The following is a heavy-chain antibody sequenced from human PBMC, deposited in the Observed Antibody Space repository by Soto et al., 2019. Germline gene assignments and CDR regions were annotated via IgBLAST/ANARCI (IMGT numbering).Heavy chain of an antibody. D-gene: IGHD3-22*01. CDR2: IIPIFGTA. Sequence: SVKVSCKASGGTFSSYAISWVRQAPGQGLEWMGGIIPIFGTANYARKFQGRVTITADESTSTAYMELSSLRSEDTAVYYCASGTYYYDSSGYPSHGLDWFDPWGQGTLVTVSS. CDR1: GGTFSSYA. V-gene: IGHV1-69*13. CDR3: ASGTYYYDSSGYPSHGLDWFDP. J-gene: IGHJ5*02.